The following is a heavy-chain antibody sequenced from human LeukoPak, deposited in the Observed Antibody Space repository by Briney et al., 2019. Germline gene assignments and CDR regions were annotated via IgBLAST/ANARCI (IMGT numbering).Heavy chain of an antibody. CDR1: VGSISSSSDY. CDR2: IYYSGST. CDR3: ARQGAGGRAFDI. Sequence: PSETLSLTCTVSVGSISSSSDYWGSFRQPPGKGLEWVGSIYYSGSTYYNPSLKSRVTIYVATSKNQSPLRLSSGTAAATAIYYCARQGAGGRAFDIWGQGTMVTVSS. V-gene: IGHV4-39*01. D-gene: IGHD1-26*01. J-gene: IGHJ3*02.